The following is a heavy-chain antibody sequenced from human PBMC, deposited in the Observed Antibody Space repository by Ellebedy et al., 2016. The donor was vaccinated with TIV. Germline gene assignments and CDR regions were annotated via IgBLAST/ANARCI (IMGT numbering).Heavy chain of an antibody. Sequence: GESLKISCAASGFTFSDYYMNWIRQAPGKGLEWLSYIDYSGTSILYADSVRGRFTISRDNAKNSLYLEINNLRADDTDVYHCARDVTGIRGFGYWGQGTLVAVSS. V-gene: IGHV3-11*01. D-gene: IGHD7-27*01. CDR1: GFTFSDYY. J-gene: IGHJ4*02. CDR3: ARDVTGIRGFGY. CDR2: IDYSGTSI.